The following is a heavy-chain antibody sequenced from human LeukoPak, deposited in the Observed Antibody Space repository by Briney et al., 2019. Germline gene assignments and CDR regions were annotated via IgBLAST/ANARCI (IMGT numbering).Heavy chain of an antibody. Sequence: GASVKVSCKASGYTFTSYYMHWVRQAPGQGLERMGIINPSGGSTSYAQKFQGRVTMTRDTSTSTVYMELSSLRSEDTAVYYCASTEGYCSGGSCYLPQRGDYYFDYWGQGTLVTVSS. CDR2: INPSGGST. D-gene: IGHD2-15*01. V-gene: IGHV1-46*01. J-gene: IGHJ4*02. CDR3: ASTEGYCSGGSCYLPQRGDYYFDY. CDR1: GYTFTSYY.